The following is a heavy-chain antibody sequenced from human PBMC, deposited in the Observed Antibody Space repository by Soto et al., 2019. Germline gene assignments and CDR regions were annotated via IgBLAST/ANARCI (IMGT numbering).Heavy chain of an antibody. CDR2: ITINGNT. D-gene: IGHD1-7*01. V-gene: IGHV4-4*07. CDR3: ATETAENWTYAVH. J-gene: IGHJ1*01. CDR1: GAYISDFS. Sequence: SETLSLTCRVSGAYISDFSWSWIRQPAGKGLEWIGRITINGNTQKNPSFKGRVTMSIDTSRNHFSLNLQSATAADTALYYCATETAENWTYAVHWGPGTLLNVFS.